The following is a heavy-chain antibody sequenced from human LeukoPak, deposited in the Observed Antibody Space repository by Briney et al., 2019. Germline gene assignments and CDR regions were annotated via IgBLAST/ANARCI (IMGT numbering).Heavy chain of an antibody. Sequence: SETLSLTCAVYGGSFSGYYWSWIRQPPGKGLEWIGNIFYSGSTYYSPSLKSRVTISLDTSRNQFSLKLNSVTAADTAVYYCAREIFGARAFEYWGQGILVTVSS. D-gene: IGHD3-3*01. J-gene: IGHJ4*02. V-gene: IGHV4-34*12. CDR1: GGSFSGYY. CDR2: IFYSGST. CDR3: AREIFGARAFEY.